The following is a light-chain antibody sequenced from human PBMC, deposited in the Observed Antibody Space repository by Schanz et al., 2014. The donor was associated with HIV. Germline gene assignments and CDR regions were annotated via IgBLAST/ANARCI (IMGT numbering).Light chain of an antibody. J-gene: IGLJ3*02. CDR3: SSYTTTNTWL. CDR2: DVS. CDR1: SSDVGGYNY. Sequence: QSALTQPASVSGSPGQSITISCTGTSSDVGGYNYVSWYQQHPGKAPKLMIYDVSNRPSGVSNRFSGSKSGSTASLTISGLQAEDEADYYCSSYTTTNTWLFGGGTKLTVL. V-gene: IGLV2-14*01.